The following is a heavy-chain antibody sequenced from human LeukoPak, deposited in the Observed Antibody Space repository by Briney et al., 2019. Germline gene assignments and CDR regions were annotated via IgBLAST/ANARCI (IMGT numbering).Heavy chain of an antibody. Sequence: PGGSLRLSCAASGFTFSSYEMNWVRQAPGKGLEYVSYISSSGSTIYYAASVTGRFIISSDNATNSLYLQINNLRAEDTAVYYCARDSSYYYDSSGYPPNGYGMDVWGQGTTVTVSS. D-gene: IGHD3-22*01. CDR2: ISSSGSTI. V-gene: IGHV3-48*03. CDR1: GFTFSSYE. J-gene: IGHJ6*02. CDR3: ARDSSYYYDSSGYPPNGYGMDV.